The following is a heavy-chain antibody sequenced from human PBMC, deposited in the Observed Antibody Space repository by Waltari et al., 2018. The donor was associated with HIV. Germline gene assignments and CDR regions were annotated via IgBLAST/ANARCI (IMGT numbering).Heavy chain of an antibody. D-gene: IGHD5-12*01. CDR3: VRGGGSWLQETHYYKSLDV. J-gene: IGHJ6*02. Sequence: QVQLMQSGLETRKPAAPVKISCRAAGFDLTSYGITWVRQAPGTALEWMGWVWAYAGNKDVDGRFKNRVSLTTDTSTATVFLEVRSLTVDDSATYYCVRGGGSWLQETHYYKSLDVWGPGTTVIVS. CDR2: VWAYAGNK. CDR1: GFDLTSYG. V-gene: IGHV1-18*01.